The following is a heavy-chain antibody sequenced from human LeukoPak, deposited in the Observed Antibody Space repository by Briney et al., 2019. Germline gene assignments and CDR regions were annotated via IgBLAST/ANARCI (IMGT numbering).Heavy chain of an antibody. V-gene: IGHV3-30*18. CDR3: AKGRWDGDIVVVVAAEPGGMDV. D-gene: IGHD2-15*01. J-gene: IGHJ6*02. CDR2: ISYDGSNK. Sequence: PGGSLRLSCAASGFTFSSYGMHWVRQAPGKGLEWVAVISYDGSNKYYADSVKGRFTISRDNSKNTLYLQMNSLRAEDTAVYYCAKGRWDGDIVVVVAAEPGGMDVWGQGTTVTVSS. CDR1: GFTFSSYG.